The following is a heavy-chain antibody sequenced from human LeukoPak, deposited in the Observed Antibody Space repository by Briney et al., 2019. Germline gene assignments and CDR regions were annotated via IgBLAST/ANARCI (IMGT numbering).Heavy chain of an antibody. Sequence: GGSLRLSCATSGFTFSTYWMTWVRQAPGKGLEWVANIKPDGTKKSYADFVEGRFTISRDNAKNSLYLQMRSLRAEDTAVYYCANSPMILDGHYWGHGTLVTVSS. CDR2: IKPDGTKK. J-gene: IGHJ4*01. CDR1: GFTFSTYW. V-gene: IGHV3-7*01. D-gene: IGHD3-22*01. CDR3: ANSPMILDGHY.